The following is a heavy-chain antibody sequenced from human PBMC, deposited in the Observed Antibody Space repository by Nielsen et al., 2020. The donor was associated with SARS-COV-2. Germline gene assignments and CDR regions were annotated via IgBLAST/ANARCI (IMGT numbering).Heavy chain of an antibody. CDR3: ATGEMVRGVPFFDI. CDR2: MNPNSGNT. D-gene: IGHD3-10*01. CDR1: GYTFTSYD. J-gene: IGHJ3*02. Sequence: ASVKVSCKASGYTFTSYDINWVRQATGQGLEWMGWMNPNSGNTGYAQKFQGRVTMTRNTSISTAYMELSSLRSEDTAVYYCATGEMVRGVPFFDIWGQGTMVTVSS. V-gene: IGHV1-8*01.